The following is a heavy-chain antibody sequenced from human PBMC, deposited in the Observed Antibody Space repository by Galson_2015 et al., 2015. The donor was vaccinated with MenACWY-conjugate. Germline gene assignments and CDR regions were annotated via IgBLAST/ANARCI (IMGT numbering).Heavy chain of an antibody. Sequence: ETLSLTCTVSGGSINSSSYYWDWIRQPPGRGLEWIGTIYYSGSTYYNSSLKSRVTISVDTSKNQFSLNLSSVTAADTAMYYCARHDRTAPARSGAFDIWGRGTMVTVSS. CDR2: IYYSGST. V-gene: IGHV4-39*01. D-gene: IGHD2-2*01. J-gene: IGHJ3*02. CDR3: ARHDRTAPARSGAFDI. CDR1: GGSINSSSYY.